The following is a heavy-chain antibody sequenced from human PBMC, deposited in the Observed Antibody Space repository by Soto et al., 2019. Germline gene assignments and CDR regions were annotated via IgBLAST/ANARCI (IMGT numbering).Heavy chain of an antibody. CDR3: ARSREYGIPFDK. V-gene: IGHV4-30-4*01. J-gene: IGHJ4*02. CDR2: IYNGGPT. Sequence: PSETLSLTCTVSGVSISNGDYYWNWIRQTPGKGLEWIGYIYNGGPTYYNPSLESRLSLSVDTSGNQFSLSLSSVTAADTAIYYCARSREYGIPFDKWGQGTLVPVSS. D-gene: IGHD3-10*01. CDR1: GVSISNGDYY.